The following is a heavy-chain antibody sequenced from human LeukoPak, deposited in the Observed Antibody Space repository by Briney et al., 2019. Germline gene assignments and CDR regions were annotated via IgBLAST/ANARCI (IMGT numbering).Heavy chain of an antibody. J-gene: IGHJ5*02. CDR3: ARDVHGDYGSDWFDP. V-gene: IGHV1-69*05. Sequence: SVKVSCKTSGGTFNNSAISWVRQAPGQGLEWLGGIMPLFGTAGYAQKFQGRVTITKDESTRTVYLELTSLTSDDTAVYYCARDVHGDYGSDWFDPWGQGTLVTVSS. CDR1: GGTFNNSA. D-gene: IGHD4-17*01. CDR2: IMPLFGTA.